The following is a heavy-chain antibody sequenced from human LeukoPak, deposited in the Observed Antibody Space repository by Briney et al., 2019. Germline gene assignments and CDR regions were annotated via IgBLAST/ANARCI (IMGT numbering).Heavy chain of an antibody. J-gene: IGHJ2*01. CDR2: INPNSGGT. CDR1: GYTFTGYY. V-gene: IGHV1-2*02. D-gene: IGHD3/OR15-3a*01. Sequence: ASAKVSCKASGYTFTGYYMHWVRQAPGQGLEWMGWINPNSGGTNYAQKFQGRVTMTRDTSISTAYMEPSRLRSDDTAVYYCARREIFDFYRSSNWYFDLWGRGTLVTVSS. CDR3: ARREIFDFYRSSNWYFDL.